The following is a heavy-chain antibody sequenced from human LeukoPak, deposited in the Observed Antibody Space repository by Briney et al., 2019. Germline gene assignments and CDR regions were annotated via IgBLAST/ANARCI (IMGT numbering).Heavy chain of an antibody. CDR1: GYTFTSYD. D-gene: IGHD6-13*01. J-gene: IGHJ4*02. Sequence: ASVKVSCKAPGYTFTSYDINWVRQATGQGLEWMGWMNPNSGNTGYAQKFQSRVTITRNTSISTAYMELSSLRSEDTAVYYCASRYSSSWYYFDYWGQGTLVTVSS. CDR3: ASRYSSSWYYFDY. V-gene: IGHV1-8*03. CDR2: MNPNSGNT.